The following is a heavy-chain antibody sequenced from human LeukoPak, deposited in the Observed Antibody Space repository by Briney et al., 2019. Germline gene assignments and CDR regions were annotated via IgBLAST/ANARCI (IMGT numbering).Heavy chain of an antibody. J-gene: IGHJ6*03. Sequence: SETLSLTCTVSGGSISSSSYYWGWIRQPAGKGLEWIGRIYSSGSTNYNPSLKSRATMSVDTSKNQFSLKLSSVTAADTAVYYCARVVVFGVVSSDYYYYYMDVWGKGTTVTVSS. CDR2: IYSSGST. V-gene: IGHV4-61*02. CDR1: GGSISSSSYY. CDR3: ARVVVFGVVSSDYYYYYMDV. D-gene: IGHD3-3*01.